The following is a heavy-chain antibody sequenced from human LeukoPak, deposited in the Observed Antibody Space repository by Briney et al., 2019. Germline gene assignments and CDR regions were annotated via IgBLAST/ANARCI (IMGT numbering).Heavy chain of an antibody. CDR3: AREAGKGWFDP. CDR2: IYYSGST. Sequence: SETLSLTRTVSGGSISSYCWSWIRQPPGKGLEWIGYIYYSGSTNYNPSLKSRVTISVDTSKNQFSLKLSSVTAADTAVYYCAREAGKGWFDPWGQGTLVTVSS. V-gene: IGHV4-59*01. D-gene: IGHD4-23*01. CDR1: GGSISSYC. J-gene: IGHJ5*02.